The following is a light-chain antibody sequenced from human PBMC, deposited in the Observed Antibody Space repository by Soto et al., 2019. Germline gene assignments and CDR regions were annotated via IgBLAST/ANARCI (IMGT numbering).Light chain of an antibody. J-gene: IGKJ2*01. Sequence: EIVLTQSPGTLSLSPGERATLSCRASQSVSSSYLAWYQQKPGQAPRLLIYAASSMATGIPNRFSGSGSGTDFTLTISSLEPEDFAVYHCQQYSSSPHTFGQGTKLEIK. CDR1: QSVSSSY. CDR2: AAS. CDR3: QQYSSSPHT. V-gene: IGKV3-20*01.